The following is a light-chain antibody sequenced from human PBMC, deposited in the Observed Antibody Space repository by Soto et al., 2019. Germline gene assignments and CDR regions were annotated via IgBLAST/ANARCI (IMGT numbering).Light chain of an antibody. Sequence: EIVLTQSPGTLSVSPGQRATLSCRASQSVASSYLAWYQHKPGQAPRLLIYGASSRATGIPDRFSGSGSGTAFTLTISRLEPEDFAVYYCQQYGSSPFTFGPGTKVDI. CDR2: GAS. V-gene: IGKV3-20*01. CDR3: QQYGSSPFT. CDR1: QSVASSY. J-gene: IGKJ3*01.